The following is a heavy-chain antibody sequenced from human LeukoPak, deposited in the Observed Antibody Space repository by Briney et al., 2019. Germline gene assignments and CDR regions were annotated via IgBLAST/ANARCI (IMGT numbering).Heavy chain of an antibody. CDR3: GGDVSSSWVGSLLDY. CDR1: GFTFSSYS. V-gene: IGHV3-48*01. Sequence: GGSLRLSCAASGFTFSSYSMNWVRQAPGKGLEWVSYIRNHSSTIYYADSLKGRFTISGDNAKNTLYLQMNSLRSEDRAVYYCGGDVSSSWVGSLLDYRRRGTLVSVCS. J-gene: IGHJ4*02. D-gene: IGHD6-13*01. CDR2: IRNHSSTI.